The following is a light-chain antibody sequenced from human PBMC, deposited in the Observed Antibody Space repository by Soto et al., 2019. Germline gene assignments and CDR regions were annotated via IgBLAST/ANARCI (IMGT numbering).Light chain of an antibody. V-gene: IGKV3-20*01. CDR2: GAS. J-gene: IGKJ1*01. Sequence: EIVLTQSPGILSLSPGERATLSCRASQSVSSSYLAWYQQKPGQAPRLLIYGASSGATGIPDRFSGSGSGTDFTLTISRLEPEDFAVYYCQQYGSSPNTFGQGTKVDIK. CDR3: QQYGSSPNT. CDR1: QSVSSSY.